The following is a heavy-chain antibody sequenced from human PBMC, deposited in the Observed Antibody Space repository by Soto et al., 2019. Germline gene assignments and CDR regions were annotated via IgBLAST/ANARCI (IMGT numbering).Heavy chain of an antibody. CDR1: GGSINSYY. CDR2: IYYSGST. V-gene: IGHV4-59*01. J-gene: IGHJ6*02. CDR3: ARVGIYSYYYYGMDV. Sequence: SETLSLTCTVSGGSINSYYWSWIRQPPGKGLEWIGYIYYSGSTNYNPSLKSRVTISVDTSKNQFSLKLSSVTAADTAVYYCARVGIYSYYYYGMDVWGQGTTVTVSS. D-gene: IGHD5-12*01.